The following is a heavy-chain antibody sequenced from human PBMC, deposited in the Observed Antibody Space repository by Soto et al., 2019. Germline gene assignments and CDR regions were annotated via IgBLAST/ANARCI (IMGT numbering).Heavy chain of an antibody. CDR3: AREVEYYYYGMDV. CDR1: GYSFTSYL. CDR2: IDPSDSYT. V-gene: IGHV5-10-1*01. J-gene: IGHJ6*02. Sequence: PXESLKISRKGSGYSFTSYLISWVRQMPGKGLEWMGRIDPSDSYTNYSPSFQGHVTISADKSISTAYLQWSSLKASDTAMYYCAREVEYYYYGMDVWGQGTTVTVSS.